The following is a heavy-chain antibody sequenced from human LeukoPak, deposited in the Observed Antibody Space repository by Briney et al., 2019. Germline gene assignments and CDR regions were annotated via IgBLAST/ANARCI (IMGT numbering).Heavy chain of an antibody. CDR1: GYTFTSYG. Sequence: GASVKVSCKASGYTFTSYGISWVRQAPGQGLEWMGWISAYNGNTNYAQKLQGRVTMTTDTSTSTAYMELRSLRSDDTAVYYCARESVRIAVAGYYFDYWGQGTLVTVSS. V-gene: IGHV1-18*01. J-gene: IGHJ4*02. CDR3: ARESVRIAVAGYYFDY. CDR2: ISAYNGNT. D-gene: IGHD6-19*01.